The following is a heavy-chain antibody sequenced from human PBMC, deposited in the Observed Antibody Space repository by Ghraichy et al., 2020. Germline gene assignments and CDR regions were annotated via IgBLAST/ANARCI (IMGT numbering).Heavy chain of an antibody. J-gene: IGHJ4*01. CDR3: ARGVQYEYSSSSREFDY. Sequence: SETLSLTCAVYGGSFSGYYWSWIRQPPGKGLEWIGEINHSGSTNYNPSLKSRVTISVDTSKNQFYLKLSSVTAADKAVYYCARGVQYEYSSSSREFDYWGHATLVTVSS. CDR2: INHSGST. D-gene: IGHD6-6*01. CDR1: GGSFSGYY. V-gene: IGHV4-34*01.